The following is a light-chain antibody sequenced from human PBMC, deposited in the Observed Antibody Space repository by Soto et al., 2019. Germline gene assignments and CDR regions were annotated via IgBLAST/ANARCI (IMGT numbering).Light chain of an antibody. Sequence: EIVLTQSPATLSLSPGERATLSCRASQSIGLAIAWYQHNPGQAPRLLIFDASQGATAIPARFRGSGSGTDFTLSISSLEPEDFSGYYCQQRTDRPPWTFVQGTKVDI. CDR2: DAS. CDR1: QSIGLA. CDR3: QQRTDRPPWT. J-gene: IGKJ1*01. V-gene: IGKV3-11*01.